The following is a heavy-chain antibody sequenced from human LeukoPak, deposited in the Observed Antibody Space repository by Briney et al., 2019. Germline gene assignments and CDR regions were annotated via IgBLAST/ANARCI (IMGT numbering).Heavy chain of an antibody. J-gene: IGHJ6*02. CDR1: GGSFSGYY. D-gene: IGHD3-22*01. Sequence: SETLSLTCAVYGGSFSGYYWSWIRQPPGKGLEWIGEINHSGSTNYNPSLKSRVTISVDTSKNQFSLKLSSVTAADTAVYYCARGTGDSSGYYSYYYYYGMDVWGQGTTVTVSS. CDR3: ARGTGDSSGYYSYYYYYGMDV. CDR2: INHSGST. V-gene: IGHV4-34*01.